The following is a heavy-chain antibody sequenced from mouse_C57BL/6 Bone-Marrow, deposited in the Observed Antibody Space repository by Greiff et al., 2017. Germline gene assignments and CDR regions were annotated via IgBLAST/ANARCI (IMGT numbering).Heavy chain of an antibody. V-gene: IGHV8-12*01. CDR2: IYWDDDK. J-gene: IGHJ1*03. Sequence: QVTLKVSGPGILQSSQTLSLTCSFSGFSLRTSGMGVSWIRQPSGKGLEWLAHIYWDDDKRYNQSLKSRLTISKDTSRNQVFLKITSVDTADTATDYCARSRVTTVVAPYWYFDVWGTGTTVTVSS. CDR3: ARSRVTTVVAPYWYFDV. CDR1: GFSLRTSGMG. D-gene: IGHD1-1*01.